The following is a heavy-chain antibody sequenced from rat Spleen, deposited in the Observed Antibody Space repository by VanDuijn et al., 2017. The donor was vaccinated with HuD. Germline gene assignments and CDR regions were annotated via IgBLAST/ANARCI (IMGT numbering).Heavy chain of an antibody. CDR1: GFTFSDYA. J-gene: IGHJ2*01. CDR2: IKFEDFTP. D-gene: IGHD4-3*01. CDR3: SKWGDSGYFDY. Sequence: EVQLVESGGGLVQPGKSLKLSCAASGFTFSDYAMTWVRQPPKKGLEWVASIKFEDFTPYYGDSVMGRFTISRDDGESTLYLQMDSLRSEDTATYYCSKWGDSGYFDYWGQGVMVTVSS. V-gene: IGHV5-17*01.